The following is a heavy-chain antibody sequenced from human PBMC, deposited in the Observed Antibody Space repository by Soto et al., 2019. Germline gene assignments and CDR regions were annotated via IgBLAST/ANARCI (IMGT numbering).Heavy chain of an antibody. CDR3: AGGIVVVPAATVGLDV. CDR1: GYTFTGYY. J-gene: IGHJ6*02. D-gene: IGHD2-2*01. V-gene: IGHV1-2*02. CDR2: INPNSGGT. Sequence: ASVKVSGKASGYTFTGYYMHWGRQAPGQGLEWMGWINPNSGGTNYAQKFQGRVTMTRDTSISTAYMELSRLRSDDTAVYYCAGGIVVVPAATVGLDVWGQGTTVTVS.